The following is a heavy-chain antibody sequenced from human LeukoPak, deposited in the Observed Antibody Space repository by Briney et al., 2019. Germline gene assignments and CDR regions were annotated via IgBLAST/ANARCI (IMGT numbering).Heavy chain of an antibody. D-gene: IGHD3-3*01. CDR2: IFYCGRT. J-gene: IGHJ6*03. Sequence: SDTLSLTCTVSGRSISSLYWRWIRHPPGRGRGWVGYIFYCGRTNYNTSLKSRVTIPVGTSKKQFFLKLSSVTAADTAVYYCARAFLNPKYDFWSGYSGYYYYYMHVWGKGTTVTVSS. CDR3: ARAFLNPKYDFWSGYSGYYYYYMHV. V-gene: IGHV4-59*11. CDR1: GRSISSLY.